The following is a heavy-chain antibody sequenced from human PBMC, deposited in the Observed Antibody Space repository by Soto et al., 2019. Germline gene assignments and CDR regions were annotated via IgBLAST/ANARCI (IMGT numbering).Heavy chain of an antibody. Sequence: QVQLQQWGAGLLKPSETLSLTCAVYGGSFSGYYWSWIRQPPGKGLEWIGEINHSGSTNYNPSLKSRVTISVDTSKNQFSLKLRSVTAADTAVYYCARSGAAAGTTPLTLSTPQCYFDYWGHGTLVTVSS. CDR2: INHSGST. CDR1: GGSFSGYY. V-gene: IGHV4-34*01. CDR3: ARSGAAAGTTPLTLSTPQCYFDY. J-gene: IGHJ4*01. D-gene: IGHD6-13*01.